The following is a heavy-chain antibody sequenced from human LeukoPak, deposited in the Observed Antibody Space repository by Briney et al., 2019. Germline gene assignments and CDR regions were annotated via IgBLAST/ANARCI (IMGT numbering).Heavy chain of an antibody. CDR1: GFTSSNAW. J-gene: IGHJ4*02. CDR2: IKSKTDGGTT. CDR3: TTYYCGGDCPGDY. Sequence: GGSLRLSCAASGFTSSNAWMSWVRQAPGKGLEWVGRIKSKTDGGTTDYAAPVKGRFTISRDDSKNTLYLQMNSLKTEDTAVYYCTTYYCGGDCPGDYWGQGTLVTVSS. D-gene: IGHD2-21*02. V-gene: IGHV3-15*01.